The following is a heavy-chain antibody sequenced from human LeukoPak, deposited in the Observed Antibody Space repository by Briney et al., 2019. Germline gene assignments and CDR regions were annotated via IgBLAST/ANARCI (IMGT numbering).Heavy chain of an antibody. D-gene: IGHD5-12*01. Sequence: GGSLRLSSAASGFTFSSYAMSWVRQAPRKGLEWVSIIFSSGYTYYADSVKGRFTISRDNSKNTLDLQMNSLRAEDTAVYYCARVSGAGYALADWGQGTLVTVSS. V-gene: IGHV3-66*01. CDR2: IFSSGYT. CDR3: ARVSGAGYALAD. J-gene: IGHJ4*02. CDR1: GFTFSSYA.